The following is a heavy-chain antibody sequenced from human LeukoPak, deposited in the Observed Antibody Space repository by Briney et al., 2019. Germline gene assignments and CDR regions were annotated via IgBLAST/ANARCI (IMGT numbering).Heavy chain of an antibody. V-gene: IGHV1-2*02. CDR2: INPNSGGT. CDR1: GGTFSSYA. Sequence: ASVKVSCKASGGTFSSYAISWVRQAPGQGLEWMGWINPNSGGTNYAQKFQGRVTMTRDTSISTAYMELSRLRSDDTAVYYCARDQGDCSSTSCYGEDAFDIWGQGTMVTVSS. J-gene: IGHJ3*02. D-gene: IGHD2-2*01. CDR3: ARDQGDCSSTSCYGEDAFDI.